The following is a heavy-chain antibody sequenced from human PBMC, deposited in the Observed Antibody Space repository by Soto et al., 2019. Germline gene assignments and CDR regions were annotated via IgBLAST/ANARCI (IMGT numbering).Heavy chain of an antibody. CDR2: IAVGSANT. D-gene: IGHD3-9*01. V-gene: IGHV1-58*01. CDR3: AADSNLRYFDWSYHYYGMDV. CDR1: GFTFISSG. Sequence: SVKVSCKASGFTFISSGVQWVRQARGQRLEWIGWIAVGSANTNYAQKFQERVTITRDMSTSTAYMELSSLRSEDTAVYYCAADSNLRYFDWSYHYYGMDVWGQGTTVTVSS. J-gene: IGHJ6*02.